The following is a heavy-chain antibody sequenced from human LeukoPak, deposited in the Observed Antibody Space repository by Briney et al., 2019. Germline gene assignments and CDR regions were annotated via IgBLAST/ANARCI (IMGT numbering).Heavy chain of an antibody. CDR2: ISSSSSYI. CDR3: ARDRDCGGDCYSPYYYDYGMDV. Sequence: GGSLRLSCAASGFTFCSYSMNRDRQAPGKGLEWVSSISSSSSYIYYADSVKGRFTISRDNAKNSLYLQMNSLRAEDTAVYYCARDRDCGGDCYSPYYYDYGMDVWGQGTTVTVSS. V-gene: IGHV3-21*01. D-gene: IGHD2-21*02. CDR1: GFTFCSYS. J-gene: IGHJ6*02.